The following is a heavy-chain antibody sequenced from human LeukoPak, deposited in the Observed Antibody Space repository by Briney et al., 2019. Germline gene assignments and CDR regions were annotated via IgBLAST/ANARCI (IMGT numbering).Heavy chain of an antibody. Sequence: GESLKISCKGSGYSFTSYWIGWVRQMPGKGLEWMGIIYPGDSDTRYSPSFQGQVTISADKSISTAYLQWSSLKASDTAMYYCARQRYLTYCGSDCYSGDAFDIWGQGTMVTVSS. CDR3: ARQRYLTYCGSDCYSGDAFDI. CDR2: IYPGDSDT. D-gene: IGHD2-21*02. CDR1: GYSFTSYW. V-gene: IGHV5-51*01. J-gene: IGHJ3*02.